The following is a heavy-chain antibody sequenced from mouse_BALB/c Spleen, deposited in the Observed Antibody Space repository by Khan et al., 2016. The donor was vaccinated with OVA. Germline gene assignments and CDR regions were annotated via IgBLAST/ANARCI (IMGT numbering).Heavy chain of an antibody. CDR1: GYIFTSYW. CDR3: ARGSGFGSYFDY. Sequence: QVRLQQSGGDLVRPGASVKLSCKTSGYIFTSYWIHWVKQWSGQGLEWIARIYPGTGSIYYNENFKDKATLTADISSSTAYMQLGSLESEDSAVYRCARGSGFGSYFDYWGQGTLVTVSA. J-gene: IGHJ3*01. D-gene: IGHD1-1*02. CDR2: IYPGTGSI. V-gene: IGHV1S132*01.